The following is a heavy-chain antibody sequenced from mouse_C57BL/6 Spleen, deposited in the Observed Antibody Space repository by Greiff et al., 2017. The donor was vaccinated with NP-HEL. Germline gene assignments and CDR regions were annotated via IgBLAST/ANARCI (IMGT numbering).Heavy chain of an antibody. Sequence: QVTLKESGPGILQSSQTLSLTCSFSGFSLTTSGMGVSWIRQPSGKGLEWLAHIYWDDDKRYNPSLKSRLTISKYTSRNQVFLKITNVDTADTATFYCARREPGTRYFDVWGTGTTVTVS. CDR1: GFSLTTSGMG. V-gene: IGHV8-12*01. D-gene: IGHD3-3*01. CDR3: ARREPGTRYFDV. CDR2: IYWDDDK. J-gene: IGHJ1*03.